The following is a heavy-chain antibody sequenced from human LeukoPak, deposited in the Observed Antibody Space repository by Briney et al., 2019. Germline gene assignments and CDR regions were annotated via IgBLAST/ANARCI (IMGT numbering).Heavy chain of an antibody. V-gene: IGHV3-23*01. D-gene: IGHD2-15*01. CDR3: AKQLGYCSDGSCYFPY. Sequence: GGSLRLSCSASGFIFNNYAMSWVRQAPGKGLEWVAAISGSGVRTFYADSVKGRFTISRDNSKSTLCLQMNSLRAEDTAVYYCAKQLGYCSDGSCYFPYWGQGTLVTVSS. CDR1: GFIFNNYA. CDR2: ISGSGVRT. J-gene: IGHJ4*02.